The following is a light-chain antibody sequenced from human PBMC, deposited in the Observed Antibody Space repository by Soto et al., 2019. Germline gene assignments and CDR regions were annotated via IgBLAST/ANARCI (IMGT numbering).Light chain of an antibody. V-gene: IGKV3D-20*02. J-gene: IGKJ4*01. Sequence: EIVLTQSPGTLSLSPGERATLSCRASQTITTLAWYQRKPGQAPRLLIYRVSSRATGVPDRFSGSGSGTDYTLTISRLEPEDFAVYYCQQRSNWPPVLTFGGGTKVDIK. CDR1: QTITT. CDR3: QQRSNWPPVLT. CDR2: RVS.